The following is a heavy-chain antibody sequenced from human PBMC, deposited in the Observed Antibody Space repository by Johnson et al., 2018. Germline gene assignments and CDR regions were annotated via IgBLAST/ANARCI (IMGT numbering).Heavy chain of an antibody. Sequence: VQLVESGGGLVKPGGSLRLSCEASRFTFSDYYMSWIRPAPGKGLEWLSYIGSSGTMKYYVDSVKGRFTISRDNDKKSLYLQMGNLRVEDTALYYRARGNSNDPIDIWVQGTMVTVSS. V-gene: IGHV3-11*04. CDR1: RFTFSDYY. D-gene: IGHD2-8*01. CDR2: IGSSGTMK. CDR3: ARGNSNDPIDI. J-gene: IGHJ3*02.